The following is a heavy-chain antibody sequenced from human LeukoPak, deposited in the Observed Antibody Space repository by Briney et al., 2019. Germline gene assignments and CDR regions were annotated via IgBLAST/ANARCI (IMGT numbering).Heavy chain of an antibody. CDR1: GGSISSYY. CDR2: IYTSGST. CDR3: AREGQHMEMATSKGHYYYYYGMDV. Sequence: SETLSLTCTVSGGSISSYYWSWIRQPAGKGLEWIGRIYTSGSTNYNPSLKSRVTMSVDTSKNQFSLKLSSVTAADTAVYYCAREGQHMEMATSKGHYYYYYGMDVWGQGTTVTVSS. V-gene: IGHV4-4*07. D-gene: IGHD5-24*01. J-gene: IGHJ6*02.